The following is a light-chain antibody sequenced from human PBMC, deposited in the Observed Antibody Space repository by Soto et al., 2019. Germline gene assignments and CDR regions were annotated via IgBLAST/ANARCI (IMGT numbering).Light chain of an antibody. CDR1: QSVSSN. V-gene: IGKV3-15*01. CDR3: QQYNNWPPIFT. Sequence: XXXTXXPXTLSVSPGERATLSCRASQSVSSNLAWYQQKPGQAPRLLIFGVSTRATGIPARFSGSGSGTEFTLTIRSLQSEDFAVYYCQQYNNWPPIFTFGPGTKVDIK. J-gene: IGKJ3*01. CDR2: GVS.